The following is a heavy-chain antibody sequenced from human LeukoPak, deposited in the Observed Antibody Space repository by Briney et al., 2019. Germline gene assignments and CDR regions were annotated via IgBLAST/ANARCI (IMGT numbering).Heavy chain of an antibody. CDR1: GFTFDDYA. CDR3: ARDARRIGYFDY. V-gene: IGHV3-48*03. Sequence: GGSLRLSCAASGFTFDDYAMHWVRQAPGKGLEWVSYISSSGSTIYYADSVKGRFTISRDNAKNSLYLQMNSLRAEDTAVYYCARDARRIGYFDYWGQGTLVTVSS. CDR2: ISSSGSTI. J-gene: IGHJ4*02. D-gene: IGHD2-15*01.